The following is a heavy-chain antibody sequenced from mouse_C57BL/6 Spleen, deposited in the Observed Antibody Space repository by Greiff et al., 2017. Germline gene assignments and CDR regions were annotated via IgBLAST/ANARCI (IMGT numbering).Heavy chain of an antibody. D-gene: IGHD3-2*02. CDR1: GFTFSSYG. Sequence: EVKLLESGGDLVKPGGSLKLSCAASGFTFSSYGMSWVRQTPDKRLEWVATISSGGSYTYYPDSVKGRFTISRDNAKNTLYLQMSSLKSEDTAMYYCARQGDSSGYYFDYWGQGTTLTVSS. CDR2: ISSGGSYT. J-gene: IGHJ2*01. V-gene: IGHV5-6*01. CDR3: ARQGDSSGYYFDY.